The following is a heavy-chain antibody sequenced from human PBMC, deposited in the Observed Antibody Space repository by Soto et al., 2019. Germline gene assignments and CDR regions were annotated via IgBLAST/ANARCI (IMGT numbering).Heavy chain of an antibody. CDR1: GFTFSSYA. Sequence: QVQLVESGGGVVQPGRSLRLSCAASGFTFSSYAMHWVRQAPGKGLEWVAVISYDGSNKYYADSVKGRFTISRDNSKNTLYLQMNSLRAEDTAVYYCARDRAPVTYYFDYWGQGTLVTVSS. J-gene: IGHJ4*02. D-gene: IGHD4-17*01. CDR3: ARDRAPVTYYFDY. V-gene: IGHV3-30-3*01. CDR2: ISYDGSNK.